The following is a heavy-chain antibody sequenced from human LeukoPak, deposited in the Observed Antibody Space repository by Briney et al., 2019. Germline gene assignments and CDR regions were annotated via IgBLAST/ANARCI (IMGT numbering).Heavy chain of an antibody. CDR1: GGSISSSSYY. J-gene: IGHJ3*02. Sequence: SETLSLTCTVSGGSISSSSYYWGWIRQPPGKGLEWIGSIYYSGSTYYNPSLKSRVTISVDTSKNRFSLKLSSVTAADTAVYYCARVYDSSGGGTFDIWGQGTMVTVSS. CDR2: IYYSGST. D-gene: IGHD3-22*01. V-gene: IGHV4-39*07. CDR3: ARVYDSSGGGTFDI.